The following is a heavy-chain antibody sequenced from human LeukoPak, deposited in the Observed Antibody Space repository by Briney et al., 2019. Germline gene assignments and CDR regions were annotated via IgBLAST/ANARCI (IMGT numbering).Heavy chain of an antibody. D-gene: IGHD4-17*01. CDR3: ATRSLSTGTYGMDV. Sequence: GGSLRLSCAASGFTVSSNYMSWVRQAPGKGLEWVSVIYSGGSTYSADSVKGRFTISGDNSKNTLYLQMNSLRAEDTAVYYCATRSLSTGTYGMDVWGQGTTVTVSS. J-gene: IGHJ6*02. V-gene: IGHV3-66*01. CDR2: IYSGGST. CDR1: GFTVSSNY.